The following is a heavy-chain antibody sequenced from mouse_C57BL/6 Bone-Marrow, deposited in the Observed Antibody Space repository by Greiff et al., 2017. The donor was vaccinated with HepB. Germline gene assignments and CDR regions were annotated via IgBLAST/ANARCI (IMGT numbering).Heavy chain of an antibody. CDR3: ARSLYYFAY. V-gene: IGHV1-42*01. CDR2: INPSTGGT. Sequence: VQLQQSGPELVKPGASVKISCKASGYSFTGYYMNWVKQSPEKSLEWIGEINPSTGGTTYNQKFKAKATLTVDKSSSTAYMQLKSLTSEDSAVYYCARSLYYFAYWGQGTLVTVSA. J-gene: IGHJ3*01. CDR1: GYSFTGYY. D-gene: IGHD1-1*01.